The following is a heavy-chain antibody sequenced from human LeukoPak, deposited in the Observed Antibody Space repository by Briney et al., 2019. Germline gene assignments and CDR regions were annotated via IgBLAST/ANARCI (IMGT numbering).Heavy chain of an antibody. CDR1: GYTFTNYW. D-gene: IGHD6-19*01. J-gene: IGHJ4*02. V-gene: IGHV5-10-1*04. CDR2: IDPSDSYT. CDR3: ARHPEYWSLAVAGPILDY. Sequence: GESLNVSCKGSGYTFTNYWISWVRQMPGKGLEWMGMIDPSDSYTNYSPSFQGQVTISADKSISTAYLQWSSLKASDTAMYYCARHPEYWSLAVAGPILDYWGQGTLVTVSS.